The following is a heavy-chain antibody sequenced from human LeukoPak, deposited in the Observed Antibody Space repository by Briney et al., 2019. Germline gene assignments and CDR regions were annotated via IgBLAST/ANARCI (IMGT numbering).Heavy chain of an antibody. J-gene: IGHJ2*01. Sequence: SETLSLTCTVSGYSISSGYYWGWIRQPPGKGLEWIGSIYHSGSTYYNPSLKSRVTISVDTSKNQFSLKLSSVTAADTAVYYCARLRSTYWYFDLWGRGTLVTASS. D-gene: IGHD4-17*01. CDR1: GYSISSGYY. CDR2: IYHSGST. CDR3: ARLRSTYWYFDL. V-gene: IGHV4-38-2*02.